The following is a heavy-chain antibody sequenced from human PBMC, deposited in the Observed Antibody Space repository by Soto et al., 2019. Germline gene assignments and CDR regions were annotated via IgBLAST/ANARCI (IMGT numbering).Heavy chain of an antibody. Sequence: SETLSLTCTVSGGSISSGGYYWSWIRQHPGKGLEWIGYIYYSGSTYYNPSLKSRVTISVDTSKNQFSLKLSSVTAADTAVYYCARELPAAIWRWFDPWGQGTLVTVSS. CDR3: ARELPAAIWRWFDP. V-gene: IGHV4-31*03. J-gene: IGHJ5*02. CDR2: IYYSGST. CDR1: GGSISSGGYY. D-gene: IGHD2-2*02.